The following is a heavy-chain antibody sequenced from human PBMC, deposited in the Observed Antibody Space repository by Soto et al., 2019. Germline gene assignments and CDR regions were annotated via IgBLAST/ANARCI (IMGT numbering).Heavy chain of an antibody. V-gene: IGHV4-39*01. CDR2: IYYIGST. D-gene: IGHD5-18*01. Sequence: QLQLQESGPGLVKPSETLSLTCTVSGGSINNGGYYWGWIRQTPGKGLECIGSIYYIGSTYYNPSLTSRGTISVDTSKNQFSLKLSSVTAAGTAVYYCARLRGYRYGSIDSWGQGTLVTVSS. CDR3: ARLRGYRYGSIDS. J-gene: IGHJ4*02. CDR1: GGSINNGGYY.